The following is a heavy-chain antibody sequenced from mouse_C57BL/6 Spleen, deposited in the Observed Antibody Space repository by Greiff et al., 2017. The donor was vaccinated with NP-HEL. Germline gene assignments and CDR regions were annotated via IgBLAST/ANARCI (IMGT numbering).Heavy chain of an antibody. J-gene: IGHJ1*03. D-gene: IGHD2-3*01. CDR3: ARWLLHHWWYFDV. CDR2: ISYDGSN. Sequence: DVKLQESGPGLVKPSQSLSLTCSVTGYSITSGYYWNWIRQFPGNKLEWMGYISYDGSNNYNPSLKNRISITRDTSKNQFCLKLNSVTTEDTATYYCARWLLHHWWYFDVWGTGTTVTVSS. CDR1: GYSITSGYY. V-gene: IGHV3-6*01.